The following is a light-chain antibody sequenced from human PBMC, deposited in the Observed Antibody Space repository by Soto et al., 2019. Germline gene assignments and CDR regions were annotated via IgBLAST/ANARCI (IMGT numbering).Light chain of an antibody. CDR1: SSNTGSNY. Sequence: QSEVSRAGSACRAPGQRFPISCSGSSSNTGSNYVYWYQQLPGTAPELLVYRNNQRPSGVPDRFSGSKSGTSASLAITGLRSEDEADYYCAAWDDSLSGFVFGGGTKVPS. V-gene: IGLV1-47*01. J-gene: IGLJ1*01. CDR3: AAWDDSLSGFV. CDR2: RNN.